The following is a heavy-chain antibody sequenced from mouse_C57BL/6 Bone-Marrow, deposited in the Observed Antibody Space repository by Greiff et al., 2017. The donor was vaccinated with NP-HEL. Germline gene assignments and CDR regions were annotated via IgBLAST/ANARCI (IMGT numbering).Heavy chain of an antibody. CDR1: GFTFSDYG. Sequence: EVHLVESGGGLVKPGGSLKLSCAASGFTFSDYGMHWVRQAPEKGLEWVAYISSGSSTIYYADTVKGRFTISRDNAKNTLFLQMTSLRSEDTAMYYCARQDTVVAPYAMDYWGQGTSVTVSS. CDR2: ISSGSSTI. V-gene: IGHV5-17*01. CDR3: ARQDTVVAPYAMDY. D-gene: IGHD1-1*01. J-gene: IGHJ4*01.